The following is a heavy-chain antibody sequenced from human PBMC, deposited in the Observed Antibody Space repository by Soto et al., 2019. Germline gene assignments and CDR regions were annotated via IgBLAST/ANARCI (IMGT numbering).Heavy chain of an antibody. V-gene: IGHV3-23*01. J-gene: IGHJ4*02. CDR3: AKGRGGSGSLTPRVDF. D-gene: IGHD3-10*01. CDR2: ISGGGDTT. CDR1: GFTFNNYA. Sequence: EVQLLESGGGLVQPGGSLRLSCAASGFTFNNYAMTWVRQAPGKGLEWVSAISGGGDTTSYADSVKGRFTFSRDGSKNTLYLQMSSLRAEDTALYYCAKGRGGSGSLTPRVDFWGQETLVTVSS.